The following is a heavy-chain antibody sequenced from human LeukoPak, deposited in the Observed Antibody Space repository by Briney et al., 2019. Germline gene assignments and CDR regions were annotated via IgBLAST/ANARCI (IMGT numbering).Heavy chain of an antibody. Sequence: GGSLRLSCAASGFTFSSFTMNWVRQAPGKGLEWVSSISSSSSYIYYADSVKGRFTISRDNAKNSLHLQMNSLRAEDTAVYYCARDRYCSSTSCYPFDYWGQGTLVTVSS. J-gene: IGHJ4*02. V-gene: IGHV3-21*01. D-gene: IGHD2-2*01. CDR3: ARDRYCSSTSCYPFDY. CDR2: ISSSSSYI. CDR1: GFTFSSFT.